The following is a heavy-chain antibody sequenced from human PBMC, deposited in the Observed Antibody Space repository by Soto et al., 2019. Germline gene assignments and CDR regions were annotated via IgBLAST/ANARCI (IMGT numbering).Heavy chain of an antibody. CDR3: ARDRGSSSSLDY. D-gene: IGHD6-6*01. J-gene: IGHJ4*02. CDR1: GYTFTGYY. V-gene: IGHV1-2*02. Sequence: ASVKVSCKASGYTFTGYYMHWVRQAPGQGLEWMGWINPNSGGTNYAQKFQGGVTMTRDTSISTAYMELSRLRSDDTAVYYCARDRGSSSSLDYWGQGTLVTVSS. CDR2: INPNSGGT.